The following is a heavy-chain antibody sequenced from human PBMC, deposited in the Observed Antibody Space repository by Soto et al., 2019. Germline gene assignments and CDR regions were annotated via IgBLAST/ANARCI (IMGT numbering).Heavy chain of an antibody. CDR3: ARLFWGAVAGTVTDY. Sequence: EVQLVESGGGLVKPGGSLRLSCAASGFTFSSYSMNWVRQAPGKGLEWVSSISSSSSYIYYADSVTGRFTISRDNAKNSLYLQMNSLRAEDTAVYYCARLFWGAVAGTVTDYWGQGTLVTVSS. J-gene: IGHJ4*02. D-gene: IGHD6-19*01. CDR2: ISSSSSYI. V-gene: IGHV3-21*01. CDR1: GFTFSSYS.